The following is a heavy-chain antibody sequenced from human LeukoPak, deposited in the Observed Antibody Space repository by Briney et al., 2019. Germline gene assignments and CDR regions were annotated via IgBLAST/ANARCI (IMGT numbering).Heavy chain of an antibody. CDR2: IIPIFGTA. V-gene: IGHV1-69*13. CDR1: GGTFSSYA. Sequence: SVKVSCKASGGTFSSYAISWVRQAPGQGLEWMGGIIPIFGTANYAQKFQGRVTITADESTSTAYMELSSLRSEDTAVYYCARGPSESANYYYYGMDVWGQGTTVTVSS. CDR3: ARGPSESANYYYYGMDV. J-gene: IGHJ6*02. D-gene: IGHD3-10*01.